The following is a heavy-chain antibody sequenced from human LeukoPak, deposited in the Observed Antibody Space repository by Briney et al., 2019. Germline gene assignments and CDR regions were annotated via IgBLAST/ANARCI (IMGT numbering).Heavy chain of an antibody. J-gene: IGHJ4*02. CDR1: GYTFTTYA. V-gene: IGHV7-4-1*02. CDR3: ARDPNLRVTYHVDY. Sequence: ASVKVSCKASGYTFTTYAMNWVRQAPGQGLEGLGWINTNTGNPAYAQGFTGRFVFSLDTSVSAAYLQISSLKAEDTAVYYCARDPNLRVTYHVDYWGQGTLVTVSS. D-gene: IGHD2-21*02. CDR2: INTNTGNP.